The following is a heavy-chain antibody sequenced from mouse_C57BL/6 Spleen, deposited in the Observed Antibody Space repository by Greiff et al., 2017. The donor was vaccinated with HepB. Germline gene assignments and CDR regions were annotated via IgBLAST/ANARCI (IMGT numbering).Heavy chain of an antibody. CDR3: ASYDGYSYAMDY. CDR1: GYTFTSYW. CDR2: INPSNGGT. Sequence: QVHVKQPGTELVKPGASVKLSCKASGYTFTSYWMHWVKQRPGQGLEWIGNINPSNGGTNYNEKFKSKATLTVDKSSSTAYMQLSSLTSEDSAVYYCASYDGYSYAMDYWGQGTSVTVSS. V-gene: IGHV1-53*01. J-gene: IGHJ4*01. D-gene: IGHD2-3*01.